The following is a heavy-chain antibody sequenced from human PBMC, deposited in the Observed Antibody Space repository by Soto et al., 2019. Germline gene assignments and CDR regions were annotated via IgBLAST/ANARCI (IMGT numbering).Heavy chain of an antibody. V-gene: IGHV4-4*02. CDR1: GGSISSSNW. CDR2: IYHSGST. J-gene: IGHJ6*02. CDR3: ARGFIVQQLDYYYYGMDV. Sequence: SETLSLTCAVSGGSISSSNWWSWVRQPPGKGLEWIGEIYHSGSTNYNPSLKSRVTISVDKSKNQFSLKLSSVTAADTAVYYCARGFIVQQLDYYYYGMDVCGQRTTVAVSS. D-gene: IGHD6-13*01.